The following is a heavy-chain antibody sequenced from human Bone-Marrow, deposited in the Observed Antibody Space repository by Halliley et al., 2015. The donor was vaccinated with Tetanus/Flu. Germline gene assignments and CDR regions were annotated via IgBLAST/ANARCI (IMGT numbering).Heavy chain of an antibody. V-gene: IGHV3-11*05. CDR2: TSSSSSYT. J-gene: IGHJ4*02. CDR3: ARDGYNYGMPTAGIDY. Sequence: SYTSSSSSYTNYADSVKGRFPISRDNAKNSLYLQMNSLRAEDTAVYYCARDGYNYGMPTAGIDYWGQGTLVTVSS. D-gene: IGHD5-18*01.